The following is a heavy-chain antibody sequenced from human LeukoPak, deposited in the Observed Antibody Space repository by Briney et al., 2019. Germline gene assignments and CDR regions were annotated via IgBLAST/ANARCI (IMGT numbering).Heavy chain of an antibody. CDR2: IYYTGST. D-gene: IGHD2-8*02. J-gene: IGHJ6*02. Sequence: SETLSLTCTVSGDSISSYYWSWTRQPPGKRLEWIGYIYYTGSTNYNSSLKSRVSISVDTSKNHFSLNLSSVTAADTAVYYCVRSGPYWNYYGMDVWGQGTTVTVSS. CDR1: GDSISSYY. V-gene: IGHV4-59*01. CDR3: VRSGPYWNYYGMDV.